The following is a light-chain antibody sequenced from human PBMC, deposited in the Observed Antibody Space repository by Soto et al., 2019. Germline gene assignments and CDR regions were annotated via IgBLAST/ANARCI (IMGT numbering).Light chain of an antibody. J-gene: IGKJ1*01. CDR2: DAS. Sequence: DIQMTQSPSTLSASVGDRVTITCRASQSISTWLAWYQQKPGKAPNLLIYDASSLQSGVPSRFSGSGSGTDFTLTISSLQPDDFATYYCQQYNSYSQTFGQGTK. CDR3: QQYNSYSQT. V-gene: IGKV1-5*01. CDR1: QSISTW.